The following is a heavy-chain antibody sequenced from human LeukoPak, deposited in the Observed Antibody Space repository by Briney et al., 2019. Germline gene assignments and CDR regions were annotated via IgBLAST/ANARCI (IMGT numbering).Heavy chain of an antibody. CDR3: ARDGYSSGWYGSYFDY. D-gene: IGHD6-19*01. J-gene: IGHJ4*02. CDR2: IIPIFGTA. V-gene: IGHV1-69*06. Sequence: SVKVSCKASGGTFSSYAISWVRQAPGQGLEWMGGIIPIFGTANYAQKFQGRVTITADKSTSTAYMELSSLRSEDTAVYYCARDGYSSGWYGSYFDYWGQGTLVTVSS. CDR1: GGTFSSYA.